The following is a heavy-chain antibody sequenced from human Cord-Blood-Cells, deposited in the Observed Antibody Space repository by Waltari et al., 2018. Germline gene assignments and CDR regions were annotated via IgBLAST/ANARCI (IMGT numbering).Heavy chain of an antibody. J-gene: IGHJ4*02. CDR2: IYCSGST. CDR3: ARGVAAAGIALDY. V-gene: IGHV4-59*01. CDR1: GGSISSYY. D-gene: IGHD6-13*01. Sequence: QVQLQESGPGLVKPSETLSLTCTVSGGSISSYYWSWIRQPPGKGLEWIGYIYCSGSTNYNPSRKSRVTISVDTSKNQFSLKLSSVTAADTAVYYCARGVAAAGIALDYWGQGTLVTVSS.